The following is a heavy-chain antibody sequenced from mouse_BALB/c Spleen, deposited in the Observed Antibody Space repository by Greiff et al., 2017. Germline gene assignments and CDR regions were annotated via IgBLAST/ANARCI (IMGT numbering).Heavy chain of an antibody. CDR3: ARGGSYDVYYSFDY. J-gene: IGHJ2*01. CDR1: GFTFSSYG. D-gene: IGHD2-3*01. CDR2: ISSGGSYT. V-gene: IGHV5-6*01. Sequence: EVQGVESGGDLVKPGGSLKLSCAASGFTFSSYGMSWVRQTPDKRLEWVATISSGGSYTYYPDSVKGRFTISRDNAKNTLYLQMSSLKSEDTAMYYCARGGSYDVYYSFDYWGQGTTLTVSS.